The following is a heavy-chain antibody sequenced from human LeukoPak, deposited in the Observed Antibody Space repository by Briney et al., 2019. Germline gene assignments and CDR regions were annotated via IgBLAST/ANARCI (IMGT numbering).Heavy chain of an antibody. D-gene: IGHD3-22*01. V-gene: IGHV3-73*01. J-gene: IGHJ4*02. CDR1: GFTFSGSA. CDR3: RGAYYDRSGPEYYFDY. CDR2: IRGKADNYTT. Sequence: LSGGSLKLSCAASGFTFSGSAMHWVRQASGKGLGWVGRIRGKADNYTTAYAASVKGRFTISRDDSKNMAYLQMNSLETEDTAVYYCRGAYYDRSGPEYYFDYWGQGTLVTVSS.